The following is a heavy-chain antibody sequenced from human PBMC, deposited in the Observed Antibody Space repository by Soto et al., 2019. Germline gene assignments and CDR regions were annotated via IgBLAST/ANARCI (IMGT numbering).Heavy chain of an antibody. CDR1: GGSISSYY. CDR3: ARVRGQWLFHFYSSGMDF. D-gene: IGHD3-22*01. CDR2: IYYSGST. Sequence: QVQLQESGPGLVKPSETLSLTCTVSGGSISSYYWSWIRQPPGKGLEWIGYIYYSGSTNYTPSLRGRVPVQGDTSKTRSSWRGRSVPAADTAVYFCARVRGQWLFHFYSSGMDFWAKGPRSPSP. J-gene: IGHJ6*02. V-gene: IGHV4-59*01.